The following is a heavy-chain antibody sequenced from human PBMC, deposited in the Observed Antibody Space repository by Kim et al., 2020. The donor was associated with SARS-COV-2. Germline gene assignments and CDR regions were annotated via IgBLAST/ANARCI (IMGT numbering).Heavy chain of an antibody. Sequence: GGSLRLSCAASGFPLSNNYMTWVRQAPGKGLEWVANIKQDGSETYYVDSVKGRFTISRDNAKNSLYLQMNSLRAEDTAMYYCARGVFYNFWSDQYLKDNWFTPWGQGTLVTVPS. CDR1: GFPLSNNY. D-gene: IGHD3-3*01. J-gene: IGHJ5*02. V-gene: IGHV3-7*01. CDR3: ARGVFYNFWSDQYLKDNWFTP. CDR2: IKQDGSET.